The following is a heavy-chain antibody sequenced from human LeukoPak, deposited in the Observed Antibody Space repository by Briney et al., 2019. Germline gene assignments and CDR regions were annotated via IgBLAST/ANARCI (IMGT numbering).Heavy chain of an antibody. Sequence: ASVTVSCKASGYTFTSYFMHWVRQAPGQGLEWMGRVNPNSGGATYAQKFLGRVTMTRDTSISTAYLELSRLRSDDTAVYFCASRGDFWTDYWGQGTLVTVSS. CDR3: ASRGDFWTDY. V-gene: IGHV1-2*06. CDR2: VNPNSGGA. D-gene: IGHD3/OR15-3a*01. J-gene: IGHJ4*02. CDR1: GYTFTSYF.